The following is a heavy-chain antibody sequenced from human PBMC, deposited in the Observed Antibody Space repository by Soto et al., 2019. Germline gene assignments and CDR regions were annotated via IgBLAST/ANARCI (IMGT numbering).Heavy chain of an antibody. CDR3: AGDGSVAVAVDAFDI. Sequence: EEQLVESGGGVVRPGGPLTLSCASSGFRFDDFGMSWVRHAPGKGLEWVSGITWNGVTTGYVKSLTVRFTISRDNAKNSLYLQRGILRAETTAIYYCAGDGSVAVAVDAFDILGQGTLVSVSS. CDR1: GFRFDDFG. D-gene: IGHD6-19*01. V-gene: IGHV3-20*04. J-gene: IGHJ3*02. CDR2: ITWNGVTT.